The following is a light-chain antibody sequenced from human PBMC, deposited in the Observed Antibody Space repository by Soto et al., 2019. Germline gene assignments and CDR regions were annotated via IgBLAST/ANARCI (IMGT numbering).Light chain of an antibody. CDR2: WAS. CDR3: HQYFTTPYT. Sequence: DIVMTQSPDSLAVSLGERATINCKSSQSVLYSSNNKNYLAWYQQKPGQPPKLLIYWASTRESGVPDRFSGSGSETDFTLTISSLQAEDVAVYFCHQYFTTPYTFGPGTKVDIK. CDR1: QSVLYSSNNKNY. J-gene: IGKJ3*01. V-gene: IGKV4-1*01.